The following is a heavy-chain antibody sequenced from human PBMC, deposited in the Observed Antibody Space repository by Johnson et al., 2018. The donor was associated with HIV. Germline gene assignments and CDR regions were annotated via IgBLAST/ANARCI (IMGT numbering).Heavy chain of an antibody. J-gene: IGHJ3*02. D-gene: IGHD1-26*01. CDR3: AKSYYEEGRPMGVDAFDI. CDR1: GFTFSSYA. V-gene: IGHV3-30-3*01. CDR2: ISYDGSNK. Sequence: QVQLVESGGGVVQPGRSLSLSCAASGFTFSSYAMYWVRQAPGKGLEWVAFISYDGSNKYYADSVKGRFTISRDNSKNTLYLQMYSLRAEDTAVYYCAKSYYEEGRPMGVDAFDIWGQGTMVTVSS.